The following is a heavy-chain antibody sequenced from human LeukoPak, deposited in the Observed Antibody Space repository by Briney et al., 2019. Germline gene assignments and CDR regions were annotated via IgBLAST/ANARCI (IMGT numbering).Heavy chain of an antibody. CDR1: GGSFSGYY. Sequence: SETLSLTCAVYGGSFSGYYWSWIRQPPGKGLEWIGEINHSGSTNYNPSLKSRVTISVDTSKNQFSLKLSSVTAADTAVYYCARRRAGSTANDYWGQGTLVTVSS. J-gene: IGHJ4*02. V-gene: IGHV4-34*01. CDR3: ARRRAGSTANDY. CDR2: INHSGST. D-gene: IGHD6-6*01.